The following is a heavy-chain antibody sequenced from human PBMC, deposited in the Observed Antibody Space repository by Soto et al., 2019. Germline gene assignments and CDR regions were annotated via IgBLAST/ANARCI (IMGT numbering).Heavy chain of an antibody. V-gene: IGHV4-59*01. CDR3: ARGSTSSYFHGLDL. D-gene: IGHD1-1*01. CDR1: GGSISPYS. J-gene: IGHJ6*02. Sequence: SETLSLTCTVSGGSISPYSWSWIRQPPGKGLEWIGNIYYSGSTYYKPSLKSRITISLDTSNKQFSLKLSSVIAADTAVYYCARGSTSSYFHGLDLRGQGTKVTVSS. CDR2: IYYSGST.